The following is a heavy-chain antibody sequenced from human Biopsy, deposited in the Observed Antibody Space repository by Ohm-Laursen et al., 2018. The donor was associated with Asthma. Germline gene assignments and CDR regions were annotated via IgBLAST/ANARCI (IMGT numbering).Heavy chain of an antibody. Sequence: SLRLSCSASGFTFGDYWMSWVRQVPGRGLEWVAVIWYDGSNKYYADSVKGRFTISRDNSKNTLYLQMNSLRAEDTAVYYCAREGGDYLSGYYYYYGMDVWGQGTTVTVSS. D-gene: IGHD4-17*01. J-gene: IGHJ6*02. CDR3: AREGGDYLSGYYYYYGMDV. CDR2: IWYDGSNK. V-gene: IGHV3-33*08. CDR1: GFTFGDYW.